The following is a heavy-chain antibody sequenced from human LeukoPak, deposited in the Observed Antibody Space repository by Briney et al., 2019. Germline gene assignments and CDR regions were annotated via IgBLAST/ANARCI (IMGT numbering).Heavy chain of an antibody. CDR2: IIPILGIA. Sequence: GASVKVSCKASGGTFNSYAISWVRQAPGQGLEWMGRIIPILGIANYAQKFQGRVTITADKSTSTAYMELSSLRSEDTAVYYCARGDCGGDCYYFDYWGQGTLVTVSS. CDR1: GGTFNSYA. V-gene: IGHV1-69*04. J-gene: IGHJ4*02. D-gene: IGHD2-21*02. CDR3: ARGDCGGDCYYFDY.